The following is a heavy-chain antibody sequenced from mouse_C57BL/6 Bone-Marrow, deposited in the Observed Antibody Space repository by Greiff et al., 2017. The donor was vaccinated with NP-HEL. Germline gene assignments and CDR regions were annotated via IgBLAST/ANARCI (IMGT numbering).Heavy chain of an antibody. CDR1: GFTFSSYG. J-gene: IGHJ3*01. V-gene: IGHV5-6*01. D-gene: IGHD2-2*01. Sequence: EVKLMESGGDLVKPGGSLKLSCAASGFTFSSYGMSWVRQTPDKRLEWVATISSGGSYTYYPASVKGRFTISRDNAKNTLYLQMSSLKSEDTAMYDCARHSFMVTTPGFAYWGQGTLVTVSA. CDR2: ISSGGSYT. CDR3: ARHSFMVTTPGFAY.